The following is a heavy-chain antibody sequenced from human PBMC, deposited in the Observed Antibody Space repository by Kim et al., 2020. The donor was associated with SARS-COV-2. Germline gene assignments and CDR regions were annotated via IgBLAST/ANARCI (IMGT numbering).Heavy chain of an antibody. J-gene: IGHJ5*01. Sequence: GGSLRLSCAASGFTFSSYGMNWVRQAPGKGLEWVSSISSSGTYIYYADSVKGRFTISRDNAKNSLYLQMNSLRAEDTAVYYCARDEPPSRTYTVMQYNWFASWGQGTLVTVSS. CDR3: ARDEPPSRTYTVMQYNWFAS. V-gene: IGHV3-21*04. CDR1: GFTFSSYG. CDR2: ISSSGTYI. D-gene: IGHD6-13*01.